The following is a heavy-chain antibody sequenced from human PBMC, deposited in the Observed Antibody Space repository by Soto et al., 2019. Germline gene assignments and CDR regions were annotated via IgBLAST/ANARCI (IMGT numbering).Heavy chain of an antibody. Sequence: QVTLNESGPVLVKPTETLTLTCTVSGFSLSNARMGVSWIRQPPGNALEWLAHIFSNDEKTYSTSLKSRLTNSKDTSKSQVVRTMTNMDPVHIGTYYCARIIGAAVGGSFLAPWRQGTVNTVSS. CDR1: GFSLSNARMG. CDR3: ARIIGAAVGGSFLAP. J-gene: IGHJ5*02. CDR2: IFSNDEK. V-gene: IGHV2-26*01. D-gene: IGHD3-16*01.